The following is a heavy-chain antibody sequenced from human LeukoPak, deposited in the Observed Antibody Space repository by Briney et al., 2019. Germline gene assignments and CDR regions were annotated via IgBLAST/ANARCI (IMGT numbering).Heavy chain of an antibody. CDR1: GFTFSSYA. J-gene: IGHJ4*02. D-gene: IGHD1-1*01. CDR3: AKVWRGNYYDY. V-gene: IGHV3-48*04. Sequence: GGSLRLSCAASGFTFSSYAMSWVRQAPGKGLEWVSYISSSGSTIYYADSVKGRFTISRDNAKNSLYLQMNSLRAEDTAVYYCAKVWRGNYYDYWGQGTLVTVSS. CDR2: ISSSGSTI.